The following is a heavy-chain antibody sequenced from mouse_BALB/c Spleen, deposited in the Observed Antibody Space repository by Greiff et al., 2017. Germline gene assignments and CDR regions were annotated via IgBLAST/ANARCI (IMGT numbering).Heavy chain of an antibody. V-gene: IGHV1-63*02. Sequence: QVQLQHSGAELVRPGTSVKISCKASGYTFTNYWLGWVKQRPGHGLEWIGDIYPGGGYTNYNEKFKGKATLTADTSSSTAYMQLSSLTSEDSAVYFCARGGYYDYGFAYWGQGTLVTVSA. J-gene: IGHJ3*01. D-gene: IGHD2-4*01. CDR1: GYTFTNYW. CDR2: IYPGGGYT. CDR3: ARGGYYDYGFAY.